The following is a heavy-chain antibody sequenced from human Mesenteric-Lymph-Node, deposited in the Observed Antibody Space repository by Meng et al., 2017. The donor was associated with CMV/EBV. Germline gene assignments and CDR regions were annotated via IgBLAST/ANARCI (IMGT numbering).Heavy chain of an antibody. CDR3: ARDVLGPYYYYGFDV. Sequence: GSRKISCAASGFTFSTYSMNWVRQAPGKGLEWLSSITSNGLYIYDADSVKGRFTISRDNAKNSLYLQMNSLRAEDTAVYYCARDVLGPYYYYGFDVWGQGTTVTVSS. CDR1: GFTFSTYS. J-gene: IGHJ6*02. V-gene: IGHV3-21*01. D-gene: IGHD2-15*01. CDR2: ITSNGLYI.